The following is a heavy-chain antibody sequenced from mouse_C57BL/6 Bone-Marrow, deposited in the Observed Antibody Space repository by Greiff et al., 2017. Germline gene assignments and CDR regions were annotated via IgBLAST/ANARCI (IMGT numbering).Heavy chain of an antibody. D-gene: IGHD2-1*01. CDR3: TTGNYVLLYAMDY. CDR2: IDPENGDT. CDR1: GFNIKDDY. J-gene: IGHJ4*01. V-gene: IGHV14-4*01. Sequence: EVQLQQSGAELVRPGASVKLSCTASGFNIKDDYMHWVKQRPEQGLEWIGWIDPENGDTEYASKFQGKATITADTSSNTAYLQLSSLTSEDTAVYYCTTGNYVLLYAMDYWGQGTSVTVSS.